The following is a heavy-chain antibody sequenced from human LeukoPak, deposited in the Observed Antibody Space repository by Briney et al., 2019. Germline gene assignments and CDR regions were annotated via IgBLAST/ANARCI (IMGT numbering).Heavy chain of an antibody. J-gene: IGHJ4*02. CDR3: AKETSYYGSGSFDY. Sequence: GGTLRLSCAASGFTFSSYGMSWVRQAPGKGLEWVSAISGSGGSTYYADSVKGRFTISRDNSKNTLYLQMNSLRAEDTAVYYCAKETSYYGSGSFDYWGQGTLVTVSS. D-gene: IGHD3-10*01. V-gene: IGHV3-23*01. CDR1: GFTFSSYG. CDR2: ISGSGGST.